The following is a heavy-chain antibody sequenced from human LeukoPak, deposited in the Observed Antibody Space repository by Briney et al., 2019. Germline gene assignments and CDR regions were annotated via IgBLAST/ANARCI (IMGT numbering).Heavy chain of an antibody. J-gene: IGHJ5*02. D-gene: IGHD6-13*01. V-gene: IGHV4-31*03. CDR3: AREPSIAAAGFS. CDR2: IYYSGST. Sequence: PSETLSLTCTVSGGSISTGGYYWTWIRQHPGKGLEWIGYIYYSGSTYYNPSLKSRVAISVDTSKNQFSLKLASVTAADTAVYYCAREPSIAAAGFSWGQGTLVTVSS. CDR1: GGSISTGGYY.